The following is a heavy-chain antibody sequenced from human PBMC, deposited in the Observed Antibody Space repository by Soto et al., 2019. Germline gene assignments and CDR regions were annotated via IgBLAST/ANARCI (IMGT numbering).Heavy chain of an antibody. CDR2: IYSGGTT. CDR1: GFTVTSNF. Sequence: GGSLRLSCVASGFTVTSNFMSWVRQAPGKGLEWVSVIYSGGTTYYAASVKGRFTISRDNSKNTLYLQMNSLRAEDTAVYYCARASNGYPSWFDPWGQGTLVTVSS. D-gene: IGHD5-18*01. J-gene: IGHJ5*02. V-gene: IGHV3-66*01. CDR3: ARASNGYPSWFDP.